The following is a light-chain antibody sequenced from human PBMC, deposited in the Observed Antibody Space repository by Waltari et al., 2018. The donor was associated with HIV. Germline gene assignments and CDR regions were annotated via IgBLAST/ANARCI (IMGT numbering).Light chain of an antibody. CDR2: RDS. Sequence: SYELTQPLSVSVALGQTARITCGGNNIGSKNVHWYQQKPGQAPVLVIYRDSNRPSGIPERFSGSNSGNTATLTISRAQAGDEADYYCHVWDSSTVVFGGGTRLTVV. J-gene: IGLJ2*01. CDR1: NIGSKN. CDR3: HVWDSSTVV. V-gene: IGLV3-9*01.